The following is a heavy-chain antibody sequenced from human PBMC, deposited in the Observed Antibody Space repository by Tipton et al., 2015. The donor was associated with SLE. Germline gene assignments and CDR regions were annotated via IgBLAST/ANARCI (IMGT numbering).Heavy chain of an antibody. V-gene: IGHV4-59*08. Sequence: TLSLTCTVSGGSISSYYWSWIRQSPGKGLEWIRNIFYSGITNDNPSLKSRITISVDTSKNQFSLKLSSVTAADTAVYYCARGRIAVAGNHFDYWGQGTLVTVSS. CDR3: ARGRIAVAGNHFDY. CDR1: GGSISSYY. D-gene: IGHD6-19*01. CDR2: IFYSGIT. J-gene: IGHJ4*02.